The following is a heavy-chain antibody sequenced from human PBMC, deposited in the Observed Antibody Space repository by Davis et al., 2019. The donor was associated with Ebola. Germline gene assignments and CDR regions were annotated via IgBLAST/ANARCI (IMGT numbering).Heavy chain of an antibody. CDR1: GFTFDTYW. CDR2: IKQDGSEQ. CDR3: ARGWDI. Sequence: GESLKISCAASGFTFDTYWMSWVRQAPGKGLEWVANIKQDGSEQNYVDSVKGRFTISRDNAENSVYLQMHSLRAEDTAVYYCARGWDIGGQGTLVTVSS. D-gene: IGHD1-26*01. V-gene: IGHV3-7*01. J-gene: IGHJ4*02.